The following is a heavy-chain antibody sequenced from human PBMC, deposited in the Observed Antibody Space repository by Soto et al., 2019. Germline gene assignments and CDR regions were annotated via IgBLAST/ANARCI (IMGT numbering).Heavy chain of an antibody. Sequence: SETLSLTCYVSGASIDRFYWSWIRQPAGKGLEWIGHIYSTGLTNYNPSLRSRVTMSVDSPNRQFSLKLTSVTAADTAVYYCASAWELPRFDSCGPGTLVTVS. CDR3: ASAWELPRFDS. V-gene: IGHV4-4*07. J-gene: IGHJ4*01. CDR1: GASIDRFY. D-gene: IGHD1-7*01. CDR2: IYSTGLT.